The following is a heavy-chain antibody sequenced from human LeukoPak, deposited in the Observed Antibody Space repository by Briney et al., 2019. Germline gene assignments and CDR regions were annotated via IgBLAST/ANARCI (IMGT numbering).Heavy chain of an antibody. V-gene: IGHV3-21*01. Sequence: GGSLRLSCAASGFTFSSYSMNWVRQAPGKGLEWVSSISSSSSYIYYADSVKGRFTISRDNAKNSLYLQMNNLRAEDTAIYYCARVGSRYCSGANCYDGFWGQGTLVSVSS. CDR1: GFTFSSYS. D-gene: IGHD2-15*01. J-gene: IGHJ4*02. CDR3: ARVGSRYCSGANCYDGF. CDR2: ISSSSSYI.